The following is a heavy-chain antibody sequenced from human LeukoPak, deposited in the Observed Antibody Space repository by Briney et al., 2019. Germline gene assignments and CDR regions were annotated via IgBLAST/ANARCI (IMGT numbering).Heavy chain of an antibody. CDR1: GYTFTSYD. V-gene: IGHV1-8*03. J-gene: IGHJ6*03. Sequence: GASVKVSCKASGYTFTSYDINWVRQATGQGLEWMGWMNPNSGNTGYAQKFQGRVTITRNTSISTAYMELSSLRSEDTAVYYCARAVSSGWSFSYYYYYYMDVWGKGTTVTVSS. CDR3: ARAVSSGWSFSYYYYYYMDV. CDR2: MNPNSGNT. D-gene: IGHD6-19*01.